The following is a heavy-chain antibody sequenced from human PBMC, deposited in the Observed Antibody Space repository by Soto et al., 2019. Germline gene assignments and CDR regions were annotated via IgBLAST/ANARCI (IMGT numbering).Heavy chain of an antibody. CDR2: ITYDGSNK. CDR3: ARGLHYYCSGSHFDY. Sequence: QVQLVESGGGVVQPGRSLRLSCAASGFTFSSYAMHWVRQAPGKGLEWVAVITYDGSNKYYADSVKGRFTISRDNSKNTLDLQMNSLRAEDTAVYYCARGLHYYCSGSHFDYWGQGTLVTVSS. D-gene: IGHD3-10*01. J-gene: IGHJ4*02. V-gene: IGHV3-30-3*01. CDR1: GFTFSSYA.